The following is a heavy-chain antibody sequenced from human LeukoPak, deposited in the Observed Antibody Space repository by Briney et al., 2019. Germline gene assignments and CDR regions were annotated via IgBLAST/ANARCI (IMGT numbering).Heavy chain of an antibody. Sequence: PGGSLRLSCAASGLSFLSYSMNWVRQAPGKGLEWVSSISSISSYVYYADSVKGRFTISRDNAKNSLYLQMNSLRAEDTAAYYCARQVQLERLGFGKEGPAFDYWGQGTLVTVSS. V-gene: IGHV3-21*01. J-gene: IGHJ4*02. CDR3: ARQVQLERLGFGKEGPAFDY. D-gene: IGHD1-1*01. CDR2: ISSISSYV. CDR1: GLSFLSYS.